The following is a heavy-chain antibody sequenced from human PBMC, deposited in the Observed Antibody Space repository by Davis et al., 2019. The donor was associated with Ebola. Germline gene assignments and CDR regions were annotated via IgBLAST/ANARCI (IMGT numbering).Heavy chain of an antibody. D-gene: IGHD6-19*01. V-gene: IGHV3-74*01. J-gene: IGHJ4*02. Sequence: HTGGSLRLSCAASGFTFSTYWMHWVRQAPGKGLAWVSRITGDGSSTGYADSVKGRFTISRDNAKNTLYLQMNSLRVEDTAIYYCARDGSGWSAYWGQGTLVTVSS. CDR1: GFTFSTYW. CDR3: ARDGSGWSAY. CDR2: ITGDGSST.